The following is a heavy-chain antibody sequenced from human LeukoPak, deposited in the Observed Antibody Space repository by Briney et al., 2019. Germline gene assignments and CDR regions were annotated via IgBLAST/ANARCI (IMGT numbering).Heavy chain of an antibody. V-gene: IGHV1-69*05. D-gene: IGHD3-3*01. CDR2: IIPIFGTA. Sequence: ASVKVSCKASGGTLSTHAISWVRQAPGQGLEWMGGIIPIFGTANYAQKFQGRVTITTDESTSTAYMELSSLRSEDTAVYYCARGYDFWSGYLSGENWFDPWGQGTLVTVSS. J-gene: IGHJ5*02. CDR1: GGTLSTHA. CDR3: ARGYDFWSGYLSGENWFDP.